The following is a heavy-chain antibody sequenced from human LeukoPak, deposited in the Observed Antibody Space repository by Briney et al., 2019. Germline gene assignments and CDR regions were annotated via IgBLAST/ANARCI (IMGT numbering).Heavy chain of an antibody. CDR1: GFTFCDYY. CDR3: ASAVPAAASFDY. V-gene: IGHV3-11*04. J-gene: IGHJ4*02. Sequence: PGGSLRLSCAAPGFTFCDYYMSWIRQAPGKGLEWVSYISSSGSTIYYADSVKGRFTISRDNAKNSLYLQMNSLRAEDTAVYYCASAVPAAASFDYWGQGTLVTVSS. CDR2: ISSSGSTI. D-gene: IGHD2-2*01.